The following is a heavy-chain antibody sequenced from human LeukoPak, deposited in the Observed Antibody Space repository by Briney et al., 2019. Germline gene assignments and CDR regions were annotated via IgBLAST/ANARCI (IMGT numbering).Heavy chain of an antibody. CDR2: INHSGST. V-gene: IGHV4-34*01. CDR3: ARGFSCYSRSGEIGCVSGRVGHYYGMDV. CDR1: GGSFSGYY. J-gene: IGHJ6*02. Sequence: NPSETLSLTCAVYGGSFSGYYWSWIRQPPGKGLEWIGEINHSGSTNYNPSLKSRVTILVDTSKNQFSLKLSSVTAADTAVYYCARGFSCYSRSGEIGCVSGRVGHYYGMDVWGQGTTVTVSS. D-gene: IGHD2-2*01.